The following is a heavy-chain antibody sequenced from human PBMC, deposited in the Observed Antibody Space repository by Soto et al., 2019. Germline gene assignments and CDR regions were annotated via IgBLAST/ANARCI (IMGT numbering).Heavy chain of an antibody. CDR1: GFSLSNVRMG. V-gene: IGHV2-26*02. J-gene: IGHJ5*02. CDR2: ISSSDEK. Sequence: ESGPTLVNPTEPLALTCTVSGFSLSNVRMGVSWIRQPPGKAPEWLAHISSSDEKSYSTSLKSRLTISKDTNRRQVALTMTNLDPVDTPTYYCARTYSYSTYHWLDPWGQGTLATAYS. D-gene: IGHD4-4*01. CDR3: ARTYSYSTYHWLDP.